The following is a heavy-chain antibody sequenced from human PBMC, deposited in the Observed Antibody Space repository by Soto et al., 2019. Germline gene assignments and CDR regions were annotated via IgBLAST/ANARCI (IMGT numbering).Heavy chain of an antibody. J-gene: IGHJ4*02. V-gene: IGHV3-30-3*01. CDR1: GFTFSSYA. CDR2: ISYDGSNK. Sequence: QVQLVESGGGVVQPGRSLRLSCAASGFTFSSYAMHWVRQAPGKGLEWVAVISYDGSNKYYADSVKGRFTISRDNSTNTLYLQMNSMRAEDTAVYYCARGIAVAGLDYWGQGTLVTVSS. CDR3: ARGIAVAGLDY. D-gene: IGHD6-19*01.